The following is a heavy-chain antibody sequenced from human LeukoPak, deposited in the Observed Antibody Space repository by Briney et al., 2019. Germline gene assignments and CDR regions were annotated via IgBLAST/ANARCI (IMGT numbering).Heavy chain of an antibody. D-gene: IGHD3-10*01. V-gene: IGHV3-7*01. Sequence: GGSLRLSCAAPGFTFSSYWMSWVRQAPGKGLEWVANIKQDGSEKYYVDSVKGRFTISRDNAKNSLYLLMNSLRAEDTAVYYCARGLAAFRDYYGSGSLDYWGQGALVTVSS. CDR1: GFTFSSYW. CDR2: IKQDGSEK. CDR3: ARGLAAFRDYYGSGSLDY. J-gene: IGHJ4*02.